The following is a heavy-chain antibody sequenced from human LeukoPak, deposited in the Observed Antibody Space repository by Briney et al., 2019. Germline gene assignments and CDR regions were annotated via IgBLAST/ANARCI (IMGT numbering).Heavy chain of an antibody. J-gene: IGHJ4*02. CDR2: ISSSSSCI. D-gene: IGHD2-15*01. Sequence: GGSLRLSCAASGFTFSSYSMNWVRQAPGKGLEWVPSISSSSSCIYYADSVKGRFTISRDNAKNSLYLQMNSLRAEDTAVYYCARDSRGGNYFDYWGQGTLVTVSS. CDR1: GFTFSSYS. CDR3: ARDSRGGNYFDY. V-gene: IGHV3-21*01.